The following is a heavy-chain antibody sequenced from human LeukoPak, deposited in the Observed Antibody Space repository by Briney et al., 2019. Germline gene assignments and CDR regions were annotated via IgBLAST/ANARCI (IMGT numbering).Heavy chain of an antibody. J-gene: IGHJ5*02. V-gene: IGHV4-59*12. CDR3: ARGGGGYCSSTSCYRLGWFDP. CDR1: GGSISSYY. D-gene: IGHD2-2*02. Sequence: PSETLSLTCTVSGGSISSYYWSWIRQPPGKGLEWIGYIYYSGSTSYKPSLKSRVTISVDTSKNQFSLKLSSVTAADTAVYYCARGGGGYCSSTSCYRLGWFDPWGQGTLVTVSS. CDR2: IYYSGST.